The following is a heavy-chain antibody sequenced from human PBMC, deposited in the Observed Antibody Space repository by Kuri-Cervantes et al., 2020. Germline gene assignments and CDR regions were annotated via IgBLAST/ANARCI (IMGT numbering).Heavy chain of an antibody. CDR3: ARARSRDFFGAFLDY. Sequence: GSLRLSCAVSGGSISSSNWWSWVRQPPGKGLEWIGEINHSGSTNYNPSLKSRVTISVDTSKNQFSLKLSSVTAADAAVYYCARARSRDFFGAFLDYWGQGTLVTVSS. CDR1: GGSISSSNW. V-gene: IGHV4-4*02. CDR2: INHSGST. D-gene: IGHD3-3*01. J-gene: IGHJ4*02.